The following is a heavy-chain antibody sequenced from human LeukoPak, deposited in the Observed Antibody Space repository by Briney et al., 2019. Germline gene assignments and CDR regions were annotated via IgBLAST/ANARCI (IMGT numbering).Heavy chain of an antibody. D-gene: IGHD1-14*01. V-gene: IGHV4-31*11. J-gene: IGHJ6*03. CDR2: IYYSGST. CDR3: ARGEPSTLLNNDYYFMDV. Sequence: SQTLSLTCAVSGGSISRSGYYWSWIRQHPGKGLEWIGYIYYSGSTYYKPSLKSRVTISVDWSKNQFSLSLSSVTAADTAVYYCARGEPSTLLNNDYYFMDVWGKGTTATVSS. CDR1: GGSISRSGYY.